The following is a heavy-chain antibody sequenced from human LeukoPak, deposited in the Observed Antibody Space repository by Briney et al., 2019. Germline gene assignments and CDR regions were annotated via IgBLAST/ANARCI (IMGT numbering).Heavy chain of an antibody. J-gene: IGHJ4*02. CDR1: GFTFSSYN. CDR2: ISSRSSYI. Sequence: GGSLRLSCAASGFTFSSYNMKWVRQAPGKGLEWVSSISSRSSYIFYADSVKGRFTISRDNAKKSLYLQMNSLRAENTAVYYCASGVNYFDYWGQGTLVTVSS. V-gene: IGHV3-21*01. CDR3: ASGVNYFDY. D-gene: IGHD3-3*01.